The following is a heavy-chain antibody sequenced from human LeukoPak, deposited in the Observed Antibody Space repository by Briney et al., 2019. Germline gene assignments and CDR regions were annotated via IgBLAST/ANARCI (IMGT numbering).Heavy chain of an antibody. CDR2: ISTYNGNT. CDR3: ARGLGRQIAVAGDDY. V-gene: IGHV1-18*01. Sequence: GASVKVSCKASGYTFTDYGVHWVRQAPGQGLEWMGWISTYNGNTHYVQNLQDRVAMTTDASTSTAFMELRSLRSDDTAVYYCARGLGRQIAVAGDDYWCQGTLVTVSS. D-gene: IGHD6-19*01. J-gene: IGHJ4*02. CDR1: GYTFTDYG.